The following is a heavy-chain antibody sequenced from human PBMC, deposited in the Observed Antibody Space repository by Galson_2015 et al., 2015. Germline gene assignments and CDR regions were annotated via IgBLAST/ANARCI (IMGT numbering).Heavy chain of an antibody. CDR1: GFTFIDHY. CDR3: ARLTGTSFDY. Sequence: SLRLSCAASGFTFIDHYMDWVRQAPGKGLEWVGRARNKVNSYTIDYAASVKGRFTISRDDSESSLYLQMNSLTTEDSAVYYCARLTGTSFDYWGQGTLVTVSS. CDR2: ARNKVNSYTI. V-gene: IGHV3-72*01. D-gene: IGHD1-20*01. J-gene: IGHJ4*02.